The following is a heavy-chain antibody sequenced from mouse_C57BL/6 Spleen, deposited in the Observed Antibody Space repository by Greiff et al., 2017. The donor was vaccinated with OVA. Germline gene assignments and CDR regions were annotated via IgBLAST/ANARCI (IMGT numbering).Heavy chain of an antibody. Sequence: EVKLMESGGGLVKPGGSLKLSCAASGFTFSSYAMSWVRQTPEKRLEWVATISDGGSYTYYPDNVKGRFTISRDNAKNNLYLQMSHLKSEDTAMYYCARALTGTGPYYYAMDYWGQGTSVTVSS. CDR3: ARALTGTGPYYYAMDY. CDR1: GFTFSSYA. J-gene: IGHJ4*01. D-gene: IGHD4-1*01. CDR2: ISDGGSYT. V-gene: IGHV5-4*03.